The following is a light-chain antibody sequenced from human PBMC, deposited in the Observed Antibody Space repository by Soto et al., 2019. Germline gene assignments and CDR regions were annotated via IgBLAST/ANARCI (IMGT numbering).Light chain of an antibody. CDR2: EIS. CDR1: SSNIGSGSD. V-gene: IGLV1-40*01. CDR3: QSYDTSLSAWV. Sequence: QSVLTQPPSVSGAPGQRVTISCTGTSSNIGSGSDVHWYQHLPGAAPKLLIYEISNRPSGVPDRFSGSKSGTSASLAITGLQPEDEADYYCQSYDTSLSAWVFGGGTKLTVL. J-gene: IGLJ3*02.